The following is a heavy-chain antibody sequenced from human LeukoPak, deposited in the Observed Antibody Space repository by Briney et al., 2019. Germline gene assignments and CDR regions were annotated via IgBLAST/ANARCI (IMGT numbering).Heavy chain of an antibody. CDR1: GGSISSYY. CDR3: ARDRGDGYSDY. D-gene: IGHD5-24*01. CDR2: IYYSGST. V-gene: IGHV4-59*01. Sequence: SETLSLTCTVSGGSISSYYWSWIRQPPGKGLEWIGYIYYSGSTNYNPSLKSRVTISVDTSKNQFSLKLSSVTAADTAVYYCARDRGDGYSDYWGQGTLVTVSS. J-gene: IGHJ4*02.